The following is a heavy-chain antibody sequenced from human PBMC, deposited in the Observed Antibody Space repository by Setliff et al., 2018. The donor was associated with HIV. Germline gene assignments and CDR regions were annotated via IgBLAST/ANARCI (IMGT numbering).Heavy chain of an antibody. J-gene: IGHJ3*02. D-gene: IGHD3-10*02. CDR2: ISPQNGVA. Sequence: ASVKVSCKASGGTFSSYAISWVRQAPGQGLEWIGRISPQNGVAEYAPKFLGRVTMTLDTSISTAFLEIPRVTSDDAAVYYCARPRMFDSFDIWGQGTMVTVSS. CDR3: ARPRMFDSFDI. CDR1: GGTFSSYA. V-gene: IGHV1-2*06.